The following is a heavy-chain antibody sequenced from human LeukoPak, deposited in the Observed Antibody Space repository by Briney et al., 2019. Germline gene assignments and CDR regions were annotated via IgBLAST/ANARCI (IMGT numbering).Heavy chain of an antibody. V-gene: IGHV3-23*01. CDR2: ITATGDTA. CDR3: AGDRNSDWYSPLDY. CDR1: GFTFTKCA. D-gene: IGHD6-19*01. J-gene: IGHJ4*02. Sequence: GGSLRLSCVASGFTFTKCAMSWIRQAPGKGLEWVALITATGDTAYYADSVKGRFTISRDNPRNTVYMQMDSLRAEDTAIYYCAGDRNSDWYSPLDYWGQGSQVTVSP.